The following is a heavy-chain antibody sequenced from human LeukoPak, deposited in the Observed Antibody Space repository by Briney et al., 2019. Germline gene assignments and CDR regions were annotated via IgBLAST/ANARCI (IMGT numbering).Heavy chain of an antibody. V-gene: IGHV4-30-4*08. CDR1: GGSISSGGYY. D-gene: IGHD2-2*01. Sequence: SETLSLTCTVSGGSISSGGYYWSWIRQHPGKGLEWIGYIYYSGSTYYNPSLKSRVTISVDTSKNQFSLKLSSVTAADTAMYYCARGGVVVPAAQNWFDPWGQGTLVTVSS. J-gene: IGHJ5*02. CDR3: ARGGVVVPAAQNWFDP. CDR2: IYYSGST.